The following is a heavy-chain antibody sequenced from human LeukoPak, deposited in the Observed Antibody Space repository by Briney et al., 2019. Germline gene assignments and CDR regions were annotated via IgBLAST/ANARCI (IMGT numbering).Heavy chain of an antibody. CDR2: IRSKPNSYAT. D-gene: IGHD4-17*01. J-gene: IGHJ4*02. CDR1: GSTFNGSA. Sequence: GGSLRLSCAASGSTFNGSAMHWVRQASGKGLEWVGRIRSKPNSYATEYAASVEGRFTISRDDSKDTAYLQMNSLKTEDTAVYYCATFTMTTLTPGYWGQGTLVTVSS. CDR3: ATFTMTTLTPGY. V-gene: IGHV3-73*01.